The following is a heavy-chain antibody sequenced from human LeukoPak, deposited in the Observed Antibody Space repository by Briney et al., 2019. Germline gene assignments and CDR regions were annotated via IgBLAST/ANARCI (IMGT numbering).Heavy chain of an antibody. D-gene: IGHD2-2*01. J-gene: IGHJ6*03. Sequence: GSLRLSCAASGFTFTNYAMTWVRQAPGKGLEWVSYISSSSSTIYYADSVKGRFTISRDNAKNSLYLQMNSLRAEDTAVYYCARALSHCSSTSCYGNYYYYYMDVWGKGTTVTVSS. CDR3: ARALSHCSSTSCYGNYYYYYMDV. V-gene: IGHV3-48*01. CDR1: GFTFTNYA. CDR2: ISSSSSTI.